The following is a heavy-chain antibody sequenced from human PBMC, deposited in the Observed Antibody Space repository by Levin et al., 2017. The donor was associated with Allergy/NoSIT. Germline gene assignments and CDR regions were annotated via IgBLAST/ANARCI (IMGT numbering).Heavy chain of an antibody. J-gene: IGHJ4*02. D-gene: IGHD2-2*01. V-gene: IGHV3-74*01. Sequence: GGSLRLSCAASGFTFSNYWMHWVRQAPGKGLVWVSHINSDGSNTNYADSVKGRFTISRDNAKNTLYLQMNSLRDEDTSVYYCARGGCSSTSCLDNWGQGTLVTVSP. CDR3: ARGGCSSTSCLDN. CDR1: GFTFSNYW. CDR2: INSDGSNT.